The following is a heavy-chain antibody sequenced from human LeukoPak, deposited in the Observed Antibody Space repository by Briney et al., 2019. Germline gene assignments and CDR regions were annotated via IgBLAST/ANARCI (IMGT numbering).Heavy chain of an antibody. CDR1: GGSISSYY. CDR3: ARDFVVVPVGDAFDI. D-gene: IGHD2-2*01. Sequence: SETLSLTCTVSGGSISSYYWSWIRQPAGKGLEWIGRIYTSGSTNYNPSLKSRVTMSVDTSKNQFSLKLSSVTAADTAVYYCARDFVVVPVGDAFDIWGQGTMVTVSP. CDR2: IYTSGST. V-gene: IGHV4-4*07. J-gene: IGHJ3*02.